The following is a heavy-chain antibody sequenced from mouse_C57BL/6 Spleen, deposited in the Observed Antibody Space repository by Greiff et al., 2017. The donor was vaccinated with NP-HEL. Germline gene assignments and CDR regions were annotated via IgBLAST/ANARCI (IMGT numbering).Heavy chain of an antibody. Sequence: VQLQQPGAELVKPGASVKMSCKASGYTFTSYWITWVKQRPGQGLEWIGDIYPGSGSTNYNEKFKSKATLTVDTSSSTAYMQLSSLTSEDSAVYYCARRDYDGYDDDGDYYAMDYWGQGTSVTVSS. V-gene: IGHV1-55*01. J-gene: IGHJ4*01. D-gene: IGHD2-2*01. CDR2: IYPGSGST. CDR3: ARRDYDGYDDDGDYYAMDY. CDR1: GYTFTSYW.